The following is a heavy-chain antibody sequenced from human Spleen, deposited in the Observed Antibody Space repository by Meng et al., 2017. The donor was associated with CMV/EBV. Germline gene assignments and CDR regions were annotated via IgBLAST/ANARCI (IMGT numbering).Heavy chain of an antibody. J-gene: IGHJ4*02. V-gene: IGHV3-23*03. CDR2: IYSGGSDT. CDR1: GGSINNYY. D-gene: IGHD5-24*01. CDR3: ATIRRDGYNWRYGCFDY. Sequence: ETLSLTCIVSGGSINNYYWSWFRQAPGKGLEWVSLIYSGGSDTYYADSVKGRFIISRDNSKNTLFLQMKSLRVEDTALYYCATIRRDGYNWRYGCFDYWGQGTLVTVSS.